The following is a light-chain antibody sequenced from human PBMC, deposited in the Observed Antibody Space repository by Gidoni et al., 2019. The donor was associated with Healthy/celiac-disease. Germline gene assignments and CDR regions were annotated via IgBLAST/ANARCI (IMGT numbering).Light chain of an antibody. J-gene: IGKJ2*01. CDR3: QQSDSTPPYT. CDR1: QSISSY. CDR2: AAS. Sequence: DIQMTQSPSSLSASVGDRVTITCRASQSISSYLNWYQQKPGKAPKLLIYAASSLQRGVPSRFRGSGSGTDFTRTISSLQPEDFATYYCQQSDSTPPYTFGQGTKLEIK. V-gene: IGKV1-39*01.